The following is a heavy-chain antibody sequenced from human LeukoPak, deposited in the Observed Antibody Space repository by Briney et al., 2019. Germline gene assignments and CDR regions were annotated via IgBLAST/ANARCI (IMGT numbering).Heavy chain of an antibody. D-gene: IGHD5-18*01. J-gene: IGHJ4*02. CDR1: GFTFSSYA. CDR3: AKDQSDSYGYPNNPYNY. Sequence: SGGSLRLSCAASGFTFSSYAMSWVHQAPGKGLEWVSAISGSGGSTYYADSVKGRFTISRDNSKNTLYLQMNSLRAEDTAVYYCAKDQSDSYGYPNNPYNYWGQGTLVTVSS. CDR2: ISGSGGST. V-gene: IGHV3-23*01.